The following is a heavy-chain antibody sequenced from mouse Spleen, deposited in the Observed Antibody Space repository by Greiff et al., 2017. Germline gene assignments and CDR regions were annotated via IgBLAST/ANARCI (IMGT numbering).Heavy chain of an antibody. Sequence: EVMLVESEGGLVQPGSSMKLSCTASGFTFSDYYMAWVRQVPEKGLEWVANINYDGSSTYYLDSLKSRFIISRDNAKNILYLQMSSLKSEDTATYYCARGEGNLFAYWGQGTLVTVSA. J-gene: IGHJ3*01. CDR3: ARGEGNLFAY. CDR1: GFTFSDYY. V-gene: IGHV5-16*01. CDR2: INYDGSST. D-gene: IGHD2-1*01.